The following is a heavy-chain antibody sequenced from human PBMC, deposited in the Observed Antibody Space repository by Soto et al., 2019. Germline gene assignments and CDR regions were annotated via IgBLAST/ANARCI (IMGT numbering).Heavy chain of an antibody. CDR1: GDSINSDNY. Sequence: KASETLSLTCSVSGDSINSDNYWGWIRQPPGKGLEWIGSIYYRGNTYYNPSLKTRVTISLDKSKSQFSLKLNSVTAADSAVYFCARLEGLATISYYFDYWGQGTLVTVSS. D-gene: IGHD3-9*01. V-gene: IGHV4-39*01. CDR2: IYYRGNT. CDR3: ARLEGLATISYYFDY. J-gene: IGHJ4*02.